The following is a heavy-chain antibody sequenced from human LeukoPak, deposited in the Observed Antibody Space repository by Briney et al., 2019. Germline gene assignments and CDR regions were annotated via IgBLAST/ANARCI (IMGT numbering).Heavy chain of an antibody. J-gene: IGHJ6*03. V-gene: IGHV1-69*05. Sequence: SVKVSCKASGGTFSSYAISWVRQAPGQGLEWMGGIIPIFGTANYAQKFQGRVTITTDESTSTADMELSSRRSEDTAVYYCASSSSAAYYYYYYYYMDVWGKGTTVTVSS. CDR1: GGTFSSYA. CDR2: IIPIFGTA. CDR3: ASSSSAAYYYYYYYYMDV. D-gene: IGHD6-6*01.